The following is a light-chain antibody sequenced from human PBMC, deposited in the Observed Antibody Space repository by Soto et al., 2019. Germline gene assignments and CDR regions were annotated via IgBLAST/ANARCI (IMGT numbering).Light chain of an antibody. V-gene: IGKV3-20*01. J-gene: IGKJ1*01. CDR1: QSVSSSY. Sequence: EIVLTQSPGTLSLSPGERATLSCRASQSVSSSYLAWYQQKPGQAPRLLIYGASSRATGIPDRFSGSGSGTDFTLTISRLEPEDFAVYYCQQYNNWKWTFGQGTKVDIK. CDR2: GAS. CDR3: QQYNNWKWT.